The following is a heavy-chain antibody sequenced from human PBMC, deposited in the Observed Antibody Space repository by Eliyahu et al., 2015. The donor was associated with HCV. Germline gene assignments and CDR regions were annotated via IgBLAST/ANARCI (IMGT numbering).Heavy chain of an antibody. Sequence: EVQMLESGGGLVQPGGSLRLSCAASGFTFSSYAMSWVRQXPGKGLQWXSAISANSGSTFYSGSVRGRFTISRDNSKNTLYLQMNSLRAEDTAVYYCARVNSASCYGPLDYWGQGTLVTVSS. J-gene: IGHJ4*02. V-gene: IGHV3-23*01. CDR3: ARVNSASCYGPLDY. CDR1: GFTFSSYA. CDR2: ISANSGST. D-gene: IGHD2-2*01.